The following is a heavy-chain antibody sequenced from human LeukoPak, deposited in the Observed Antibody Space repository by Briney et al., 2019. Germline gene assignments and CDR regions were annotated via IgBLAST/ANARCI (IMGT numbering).Heavy chain of an antibody. CDR2: INPSGVST. CDR3: ARGASSGYYYDYFDY. Sequence: GASVTVSCKASGYTFTSYYMHWVRQAPGQGLEWMGIINPSGVSTRYAQKFQGRVTMTRDTSTSTVYMELSSLRSEDTAVYYCARGASSGYYYDYFDYWGQGTLVTVSS. CDR1: GYTFTSYY. V-gene: IGHV1-46*01. J-gene: IGHJ4*02. D-gene: IGHD3-22*01.